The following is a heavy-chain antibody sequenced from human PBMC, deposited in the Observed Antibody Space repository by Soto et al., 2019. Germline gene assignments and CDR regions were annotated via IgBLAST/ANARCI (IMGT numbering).Heavy chain of an antibody. J-gene: IGHJ6*02. CDR3: ARDVFQEDV. Sequence: QVPLVESGGGVVQPGRSLRLSCAASGFTFSSYAMHWVRQAPGKGLEWVAVKLSDGSNKWYVDYVKGRFTTSRDNSKNTLYLQMNSLRAEDTAVYYCARDVFQEDVWGQGTTVTVSS. CDR2: KLSDGSNK. V-gene: IGHV3-30-3*01. CDR1: GFTFSSYA.